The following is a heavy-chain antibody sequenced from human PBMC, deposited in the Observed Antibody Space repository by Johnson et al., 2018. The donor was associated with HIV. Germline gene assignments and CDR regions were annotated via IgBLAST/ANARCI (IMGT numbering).Heavy chain of an antibody. V-gene: IGHV3-33*06. CDR2: IWYDGNNK. D-gene: IGHD4-11*01. CDR1: GFTFSSYG. J-gene: IGHJ3*02. CDR3: AKDRGNWGYSNYEGAFDI. Sequence: VQLVESGGGLVQPGKSLRLSCAASGFTFSSYGMHWVRQAPGKGLQWVAAIWYDGNNKYYADSVKGRFTISRDNSKNTRYLQMNSLRAEDTAVYYCAKDRGNWGYSNYEGAFDIWGQGTMVTVSS.